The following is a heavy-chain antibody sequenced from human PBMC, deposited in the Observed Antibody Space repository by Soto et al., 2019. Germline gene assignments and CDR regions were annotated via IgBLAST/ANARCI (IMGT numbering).Heavy chain of an antibody. CDR1: GFTFSSYG. D-gene: IGHD3-10*01. V-gene: IGHV3-33*06. CDR2: IWYDGSNK. Sequence: QVQLVESGGGVVQPGRSLRLSCAASGFTFSSYGMHWVRQAPGKGLEWVAVIWYDGSNKYYADSVKGRFTISRDNSKNTLYLQMNSLRAEDTAVYYCAKGGGYYGSDTYYFDYWGQGTLVTDSS. J-gene: IGHJ4*02. CDR3: AKGGGYYGSDTYYFDY.